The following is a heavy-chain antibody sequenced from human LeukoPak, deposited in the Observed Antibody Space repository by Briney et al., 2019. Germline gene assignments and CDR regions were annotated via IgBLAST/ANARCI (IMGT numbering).Heavy chain of an antibody. CDR2: ISGSGGST. V-gene: IGHV3-23*01. Sequence: AGGSLRLSCAASGFTFSSYAMSWVRQAPGKGLEWVSAISGSGGSTYYADSVKGRFTISRDNSKNTLYLQMNSLRAEDTAVYYCANVRGVIAVAGTGIDYWGQGTLVTVSS. CDR1: GFTFSSYA. CDR3: ANVRGVIAVAGTGIDY. D-gene: IGHD6-19*01. J-gene: IGHJ4*02.